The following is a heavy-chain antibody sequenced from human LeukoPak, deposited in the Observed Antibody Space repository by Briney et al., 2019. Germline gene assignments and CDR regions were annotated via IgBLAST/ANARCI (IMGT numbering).Heavy chain of an antibody. CDR2: ISYDGRNE. D-gene: IGHD3-3*01. Sequence: GGSLRLSCAASGFSFSSYAMHWVRQAPGKGLEWVAVISYDGRNEYYADSVKGPFTISRDISKNTLYLQMNSLRPEDTAVYYCARGGDSWSGYSYGMDVWGQGTTVTVSS. V-gene: IGHV3-30-3*01. CDR1: GFSFSSYA. J-gene: IGHJ6*02. CDR3: ARGGDSWSGYSYGMDV.